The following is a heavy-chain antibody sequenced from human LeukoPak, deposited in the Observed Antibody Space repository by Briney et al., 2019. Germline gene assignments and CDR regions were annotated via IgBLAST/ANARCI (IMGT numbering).Heavy chain of an antibody. CDR1: GYTFTSYY. V-gene: IGHV1-46*01. CDR2: INPSGGST. Sequence: GASVKVSCKASGYTFTSYYMHWVRQAPGQGLEWMGIINPSGGSTSYAQKFQGRVTMTRDTSTSTVYMELSSLRSEDTAVYYRASSQPGIAVAGPREIDYWGQGTLVTVSS. D-gene: IGHD6-19*01. J-gene: IGHJ4*02. CDR3: ASSQPGIAVAGPREIDY.